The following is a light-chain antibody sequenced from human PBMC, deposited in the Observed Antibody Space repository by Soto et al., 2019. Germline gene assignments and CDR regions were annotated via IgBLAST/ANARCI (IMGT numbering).Light chain of an antibody. CDR3: QTWGTGMGV. CDR2: INNDGGH. J-gene: IGLJ3*02. V-gene: IGLV4-69*02. CDR1: SGHSSYV. Sequence: QSVLTQSPSASASLGASVNLTCTLSSGHSSYVIAWHQQQPGKGPRYLMKINNDGGHSKGDGIPDRFSASSSGAERSLTISSLQSEDEADYYCQTWGTGMGVFGGGTKVTVL.